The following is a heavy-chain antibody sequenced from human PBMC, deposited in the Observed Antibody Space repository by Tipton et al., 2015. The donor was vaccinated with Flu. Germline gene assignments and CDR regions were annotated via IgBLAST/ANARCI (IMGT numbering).Heavy chain of an antibody. J-gene: IGHJ3*01. CDR3: ASNVNVFAFDV. CDR1: GYSFTNHW. V-gene: IGHV5-51*03. D-gene: IGHD2-8*01. CDR2: IYPGDSQT. Sequence: VQLVQSGAEVKKPGESLKISCRGSGYSFTNHWIGWVRQLPGKGLEWMGIIYPGDSQTTYSPSFQGRVTISADMSTSTAHLQWTSLQASDTAMYYCASNVNVFAFDVWGHGTTVTVSS.